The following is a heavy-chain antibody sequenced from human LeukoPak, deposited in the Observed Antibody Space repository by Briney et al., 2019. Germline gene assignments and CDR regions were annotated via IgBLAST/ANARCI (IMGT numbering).Heavy chain of an antibody. CDR3: AGARRDYGRSFDY. V-gene: IGHV4-34*01. CDR2: INHSGST. CDR1: GGSLSGYY. Sequence: PSETLSLTCAVSGGSLSGYYWTWIRQPPGKGLEWSGEINHSGSTNYNPSLKSRVTLSVETSIKQIFLRLRSVATADTASYLCAGARRDYGRSFDYGGQGTLLTVSS. J-gene: IGHJ4*02. D-gene: IGHD4-17*01.